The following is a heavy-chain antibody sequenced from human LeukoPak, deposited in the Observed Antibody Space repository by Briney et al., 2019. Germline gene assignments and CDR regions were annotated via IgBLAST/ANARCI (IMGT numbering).Heavy chain of an antibody. V-gene: IGHV1-2*02. D-gene: IGHD6-13*01. CDR2: INPKSGGI. CDR1: GYSFTHYY. CDR3: AKAGEEQVAIDAFYI. Sequence: GASVKVSCQASGYSFTHYYVYWVRQAPGQGLEWMGWINPKSGGITYAQKFLDRVTMTRDTSINTVYMELRSLRSDDAAVYYCAKAGEEQVAIDAFYIWGQGTLVTVSS. J-gene: IGHJ3*02.